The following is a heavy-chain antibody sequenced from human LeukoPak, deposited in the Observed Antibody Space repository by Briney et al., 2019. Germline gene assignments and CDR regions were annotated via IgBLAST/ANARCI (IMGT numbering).Heavy chain of an antibody. Sequence: SVKVSCKASGGTFSSYAISWVRQAPGQGLEWMGGIIPIFGTANYAQKFQGRVTITADKSTSTAYMELSSLRSEDTAVYYCARVKGNGSGSVYYYYMDVWGKGTTVTVSS. V-gene: IGHV1-69*06. CDR3: ARVKGNGSGSVYYYYMDV. CDR2: IIPIFGTA. D-gene: IGHD3-10*01. CDR1: GGTFSSYA. J-gene: IGHJ6*03.